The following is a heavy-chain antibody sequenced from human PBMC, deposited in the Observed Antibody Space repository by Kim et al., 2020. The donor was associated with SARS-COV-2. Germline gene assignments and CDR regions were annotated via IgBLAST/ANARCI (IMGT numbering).Heavy chain of an antibody. CDR1: GGSISSSSYY. D-gene: IGHD6-19*01. V-gene: IGHV4-39*01. CDR2: IYYSGST. J-gene: IGHJ4*02. Sequence: SETLSLTCTVSGGSISSSSYYWGWIRQPPGKGLEWIGSIYYSGSTYYNPSLKSRVTISVDTSKNQFSLKLSSVTAADTAVYYCARHIYSHFFHLSLSGVAGKGGLRYWGQGTLVTVSS. CDR3: ARHIYSHFFHLSLSGVAGKGGLRY.